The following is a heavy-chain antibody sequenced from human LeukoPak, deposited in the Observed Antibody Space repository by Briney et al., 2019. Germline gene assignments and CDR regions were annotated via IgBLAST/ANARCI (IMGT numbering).Heavy chain of an antibody. J-gene: IGHJ6*04. D-gene: IGHD2-21*02. CDR2: INTRGTGT. V-gene: IGHV3-23*05. CDR3: SKGLLTAGSPICTDV. CDR1: GFTLSSYA. Sequence: GGSLRLSCAASGFTLSSYAMSWVRQAPGRGLEWVSTINTRGTGTFYSDSVKGRFTISRDNSKNTLFVQMSGLRAEDTAVYYCSKGLLTAGSPICTDVCGKGASVTASS.